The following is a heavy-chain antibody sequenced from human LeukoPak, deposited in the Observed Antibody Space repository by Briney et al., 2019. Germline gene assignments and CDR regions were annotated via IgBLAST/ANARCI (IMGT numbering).Heavy chain of an antibody. J-gene: IGHJ4*02. D-gene: IGHD3-3*01. CDR3: ARARMYYDFWSGPEWTYYFDY. Sequence: SETLSLTCAVYGGSFSGYYWSWIRQPPEKGLEWIGETNHSGSTNYNPSLKSRVTISVDTSKNHFSLKLSSVTAADTAVYYCARARMYYDFWSGPEWTYYFDYWGQGTLVTVSS. V-gene: IGHV4-34*01. CDR2: TNHSGST. CDR1: GGSFSGYY.